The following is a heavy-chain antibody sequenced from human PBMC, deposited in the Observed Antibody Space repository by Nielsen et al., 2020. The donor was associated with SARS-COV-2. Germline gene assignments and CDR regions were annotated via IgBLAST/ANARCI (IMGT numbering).Heavy chain of an antibody. V-gene: IGHV4-61*02. CDR3: ASTYYDFWSGYYTGSDYYYYYGMDV. J-gene: IGHJ6*02. Sequence: WLRQPPGKGLEWIGRIYTSGSTNYNPSLKSRVTISVDTSKNQFSLKLSSVTAADTAVYYCASTYYDFWSGYYTGSDYYYYYGMDVWGQGTTVTVSS. D-gene: IGHD3-3*01. CDR2: IYTSGST.